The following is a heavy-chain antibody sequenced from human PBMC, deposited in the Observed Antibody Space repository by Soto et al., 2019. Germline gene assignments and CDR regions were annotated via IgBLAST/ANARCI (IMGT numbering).Heavy chain of an antibody. J-gene: IGHJ4*02. Sequence: GESLRLSCAASGFTFSSYWMSWVHQAPGKGLEWVANIKQDGSEKYYVDSVKGRFTISRDNAKNSLYLQMNSLRAEDTAVYYCARDRGDWNYVRWGQGTLVTVSS. CDR2: IKQDGSEK. V-gene: IGHV3-7*03. D-gene: IGHD1-7*01. CDR3: ARDRGDWNYVR. CDR1: GFTFSSYW.